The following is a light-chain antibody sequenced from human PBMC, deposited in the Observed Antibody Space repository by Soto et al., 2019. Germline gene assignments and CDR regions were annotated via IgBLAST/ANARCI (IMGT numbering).Light chain of an antibody. CDR1: QSINSW. Sequence: DIQMTQSPSTLSAFVGDRVTITCRASQSINSWLAWYQQKPGKAPNLLIYKASNLESGAPSRFSGSGSGTEFTLTISSLQPDDFATYYCQQYHRSPVTFGGGTKLAIK. J-gene: IGKJ4*01. CDR3: QQYHRSPVT. CDR2: KAS. V-gene: IGKV1-5*03.